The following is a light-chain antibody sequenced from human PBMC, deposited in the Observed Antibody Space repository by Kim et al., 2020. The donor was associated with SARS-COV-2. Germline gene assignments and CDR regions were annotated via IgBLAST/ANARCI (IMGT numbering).Light chain of an antibody. CDR3: QSYDSSNHVV. CDR1: SGSISSNY. Sequence: KAVTSSGTRRSGSISSNYVQWYQQRPGSAPTTVIYEDNQRPAGVPDRFSGSIDSSSNSASLTISGLKTEDEADYYCQSYDSSNHVVFGGGTQLTVL. CDR2: EDN. V-gene: IGLV6-57*03. J-gene: IGLJ2*01.